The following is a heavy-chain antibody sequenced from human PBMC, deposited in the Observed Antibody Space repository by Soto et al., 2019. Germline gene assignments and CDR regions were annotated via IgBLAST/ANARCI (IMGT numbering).Heavy chain of an antibody. V-gene: IGHV3-23*01. CDR3: ATTLYSNSVPPEGY. CDR2: ISGSGNSK. D-gene: IGHD4-4*01. J-gene: IGHJ4*02. Sequence: EVQLLESGGGLVQPGGSLRLSCAASGFTFSTYTMSWVRQSPGKGLEWVARISGSGNSKYYADSVKGRFTISRDNSKNTHYLQVNSPRGDDTAIYYCATTLYSNSVPPEGYWGQGTLVTVSS. CDR1: GFTFSTYT.